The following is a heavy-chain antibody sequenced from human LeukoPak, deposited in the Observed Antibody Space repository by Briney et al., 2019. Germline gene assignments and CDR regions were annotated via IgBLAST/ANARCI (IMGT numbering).Heavy chain of an antibody. D-gene: IGHD5-18*01. CDR2: ISTTGGGT. CDR3: TKRGYSYEADY. CDR1: GFTFSTYA. Sequence: GGSLRLSCVVSGFTFSTYAMRWVRQAPGKGLEWVSSISTTGGGTSYADSVKGRFTISRDNSKNTLFLQMNSLRAEDTAVYYCTKRGYSYEADYWGQGTLATVSS. V-gene: IGHV3-23*01. J-gene: IGHJ4*02.